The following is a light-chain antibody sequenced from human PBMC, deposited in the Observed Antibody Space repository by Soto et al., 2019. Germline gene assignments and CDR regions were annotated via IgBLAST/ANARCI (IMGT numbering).Light chain of an antibody. Sequence: DTPMTQSPSTLCASVGERATITCLASQTISNWLAWYQQKPGKAPTLLIYDASTLERGVPSRFSGTGSGTEFTLSIDSLQPDDFATYYCQQYHTSSISFGQGTRLEIK. V-gene: IGKV1-5*01. J-gene: IGKJ5*01. CDR3: QQYHTSSIS. CDR2: DAS. CDR1: QTISNW.